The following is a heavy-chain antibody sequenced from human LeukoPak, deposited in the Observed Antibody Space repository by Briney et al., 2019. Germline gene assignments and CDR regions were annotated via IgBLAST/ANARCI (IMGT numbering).Heavy chain of an antibody. CDR3: AREGPYSRPFDY. V-gene: IGHV1-18*01. J-gene: IGHJ4*02. Sequence: ASVKVSCKASGYPFTSYGISWVRQAPGQGLEWMGWISPYNGDTNYEQKLQGRVTMTTDTSTSTVYMELRSLRSDDTAVYYCAREGPYSRPFDYWGQGTLVTVSS. CDR2: ISPYNGDT. CDR1: GYPFTSYG. D-gene: IGHD5-18*01.